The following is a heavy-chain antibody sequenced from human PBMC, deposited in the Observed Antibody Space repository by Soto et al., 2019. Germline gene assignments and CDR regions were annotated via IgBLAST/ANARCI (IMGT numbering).Heavy chain of an antibody. CDR1: ADAITSDF. D-gene: IGHD3-16*02. Sequence: PSETLSVSCTVSADAITSDFWSWIRQPPGKGLEWIGYVYYSGAADYNPSLKPRVTISIATSKTQFSLRLASATAADTGVYYCARDHGSYPNTWGQGILVTVS. CDR3: ARDHGSYPNT. V-gene: IGHV4-59*01. CDR2: VYYSGAA. J-gene: IGHJ3*01.